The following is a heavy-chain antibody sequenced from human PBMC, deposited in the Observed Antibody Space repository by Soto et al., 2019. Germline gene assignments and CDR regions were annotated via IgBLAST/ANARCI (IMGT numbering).Heavy chain of an antibody. CDR2: ISYDGSNK. CDR1: GFTFSSYA. D-gene: IGHD1-26*01. Sequence: GGSLRLSCAASGFTFSSYAMHWVRQAPGKGLEWVAVISYDGSNKYYADSVKGRFTISRDNSKNTLYLQMNSLRAEDTAVYYCARGRGSYLYFDYWGQGTLVTVSS. V-gene: IGHV3-30-3*01. CDR3: ARGRGSYLYFDY. J-gene: IGHJ4*02.